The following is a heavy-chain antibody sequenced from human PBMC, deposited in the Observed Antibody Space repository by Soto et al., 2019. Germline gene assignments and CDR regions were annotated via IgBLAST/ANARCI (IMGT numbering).Heavy chain of an antibody. D-gene: IGHD4-17*01. Sequence: SETLSLTCTVSGGSISSYYWSWIRQPPGKGLEWIGYIYYSGSTNYNPSLKSRVTISVDTSKNQFSLKLGSVTAADTAVYYCARDGTTVDHYYYYMDVWGKGTTVTVSS. CDR2: IYYSGST. J-gene: IGHJ6*03. CDR1: GGSISSYY. V-gene: IGHV4-59*01. CDR3: ARDGTTVDHYYYYMDV.